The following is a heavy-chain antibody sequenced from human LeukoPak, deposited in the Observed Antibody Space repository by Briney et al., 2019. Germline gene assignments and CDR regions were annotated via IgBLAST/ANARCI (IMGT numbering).Heavy chain of an antibody. CDR1: GYTFTGYH. D-gene: IGHD3-10*01. V-gene: IGHV1-2*02. Sequence: ASVKVSCKASGYTFTGYHMHWVRQAPGQGLEWMGWIHPRSGETNYAYKFRGRVTMTRDTSISTTYMDLGSLGSDDTAVYYCARDGEYGTGSYYRGCFDYWGQGTLVTVSS. CDR2: IHPRSGET. J-gene: IGHJ4*02. CDR3: ARDGEYGTGSYYRGCFDY.